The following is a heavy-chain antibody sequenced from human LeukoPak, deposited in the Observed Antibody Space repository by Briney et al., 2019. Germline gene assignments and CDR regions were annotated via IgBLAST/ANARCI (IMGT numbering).Heavy chain of an antibody. Sequence: PSENLSLTCTVSGGSISSGDYYWSWVRQPQGKGLEWIGYIYYSGSTYYNPSLKSRVTISVDTSKNQFSLKLSSVTAADTAVYYCARDLADIVVVPAASPDAFDIWGQGTMVTVSS. D-gene: IGHD2-2*01. CDR3: ARDLADIVVVPAASPDAFDI. CDR1: GGSISSGDYY. CDR2: IYYSGST. V-gene: IGHV4-30-4*08. J-gene: IGHJ3*02.